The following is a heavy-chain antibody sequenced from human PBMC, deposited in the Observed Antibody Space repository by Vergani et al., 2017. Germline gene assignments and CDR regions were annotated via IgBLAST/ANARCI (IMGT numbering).Heavy chain of an antibody. D-gene: IGHD5-24*01. J-gene: IGHJ4*01. CDR3: AKDSRDGYKKGGFDY. Sequence: QVQLVESGGGVVQPGGSLRLSCAASGFTFSSYGMHWVRQAPGKGLEWVAFIRYDGSNKYYADSVKGRFTISRDNSKKTLYLQMNSLRAEDTAVYYCAKDSRDGYKKGGFDYWGQEPWSPSPQ. CDR2: IRYDGSNK. CDR1: GFTFSSYG. V-gene: IGHV3-30*02.